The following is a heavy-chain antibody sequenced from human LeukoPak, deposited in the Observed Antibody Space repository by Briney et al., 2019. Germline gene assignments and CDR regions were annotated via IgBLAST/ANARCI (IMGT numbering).Heavy chain of an antibody. Sequence: GRSLRLSCAASGFTFSSYGMHWVRQAPGKGLEWVAVISYDGSNKYYADSVKGRFTISRDNSKNTLYLQMNSLRAEDTAVYYCAKGHCSGGSCYFDYWGLGTLVTVSS. V-gene: IGHV3-30*18. CDR3: AKGHCSGGSCYFDY. CDR1: GFTFSSYG. CDR2: ISYDGSNK. J-gene: IGHJ4*02. D-gene: IGHD2-15*01.